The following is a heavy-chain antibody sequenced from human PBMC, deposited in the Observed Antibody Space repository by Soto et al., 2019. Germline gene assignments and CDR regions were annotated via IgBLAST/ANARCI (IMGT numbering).Heavy chain of an antibody. J-gene: IGHJ6*02. CDR3: AKNGQPPYYYYGMDV. CDR1: GYTFSGHA. CDR2: INGYNGDT. V-gene: IGHV1-18*01. Sequence: ASVKVSCKASGYTFSGHAIHWLRQAPGQGPEWMGWINGYNGDTNYSEKVEGRVTMTIDTSTYTAYMELTSLTSDDTAIYYCAKNGQPPYYYYGMDVWGQGTTVTV. D-gene: IGHD2-8*01.